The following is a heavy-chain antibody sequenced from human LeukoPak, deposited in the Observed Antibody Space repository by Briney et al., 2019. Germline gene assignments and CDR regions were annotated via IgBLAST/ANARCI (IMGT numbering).Heavy chain of an antibody. V-gene: IGHV4-59*08. CDR2: IYYSGST. CDR1: GGSISSYY. D-gene: IGHD6-13*01. Sequence: PSETLSLTCTVSGGSISSYYWSWIRQPPGKGLEWIGYIYYSGSTNYNPSLKSRVTISVDTSKNQFSLKLSSVTAADTAVYYCARRSWYAYGMDVWGQGTTVTVSS. J-gene: IGHJ6*02. CDR3: ARRSWYAYGMDV.